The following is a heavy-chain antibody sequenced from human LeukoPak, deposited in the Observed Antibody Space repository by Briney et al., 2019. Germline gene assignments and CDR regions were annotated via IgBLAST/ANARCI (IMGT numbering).Heavy chain of an antibody. V-gene: IGHV4-59*01. CDR3: ARTLWFGQLSHFDN. J-gene: IGHJ4*02. D-gene: IGHD3-10*01. CDR2: IHYSANT. Sequence: SETLSLTCTVTGGSINTYYWSWIRQPPGKGLEWIAYIHYSANTNYNPSLKSRGTISVDTSKNQFSLTLTSVTAADTAVYYCARTLWFGQLSHFDNWGQGTLVIVSS. CDR1: GGSINTYY.